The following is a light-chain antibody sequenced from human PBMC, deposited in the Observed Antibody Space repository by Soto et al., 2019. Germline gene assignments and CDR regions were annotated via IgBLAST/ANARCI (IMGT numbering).Light chain of an antibody. CDR2: AAS. J-gene: IGKJ1*01. Sequence: IQMTQSPSTLSASVCDTVTITCRASQGIRNDLGWYQQKPGKAPNLLIYAASSLQSGVPSRFSGSGSGTDFTLTISSLQPEDFATYYCQQSYRTPRTFGQGTKVDIK. V-gene: IGKV1-6*01. CDR3: QQSYRTPRT. CDR1: QGIRND.